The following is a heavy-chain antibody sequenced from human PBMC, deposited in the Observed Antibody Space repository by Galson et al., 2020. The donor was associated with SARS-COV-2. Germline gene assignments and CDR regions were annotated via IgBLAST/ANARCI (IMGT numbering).Heavy chain of an antibody. D-gene: IGHD3-10*01. CDR1: GFSLSTSGVG. V-gene: IGHV2-5*02. Sequence: ESGPTLVKPTQTLTLTCTFSGFSLSTSGVGVGWIRQPPGKALEWLALIYWDDDKRYSPSLKSRLTITKDTSKNQVVLTMTNMDPVDTATYYCARVLLWFGELLDGWFDPWGQGTLVTVSS. J-gene: IGHJ5*02. CDR3: ARVLLWFGELLDGWFDP. CDR2: IYWDDDK.